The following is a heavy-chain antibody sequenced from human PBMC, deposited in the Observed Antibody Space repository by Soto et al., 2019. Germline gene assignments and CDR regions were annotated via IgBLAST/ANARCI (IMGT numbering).Heavy chain of an antibody. V-gene: IGHV4-39*01. D-gene: IGHD3-16*02. CDR1: GGSLSSSSYY. Sequence: QLQLQESGPGLVKPSETLSLTCTVSGGSLSSSSYYWGWIRQPPGKGLAWIGSIYYSGSTYYNPSLKSRVTISVDTSKTQFSLKLSSVTAADTAVYYGATYPITFGGVIATDYWGQGTLVTVSA. J-gene: IGHJ4*02. CDR3: ATYPITFGGVIATDY. CDR2: IYYSGST.